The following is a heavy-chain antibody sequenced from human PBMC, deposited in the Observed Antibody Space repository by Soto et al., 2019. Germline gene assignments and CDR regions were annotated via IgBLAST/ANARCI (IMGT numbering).Heavy chain of an antibody. Sequence: GASVKVSCKASGGTFSSYAISWVRQAPGQGLEWMGGIIPIFGTANYAQKFQGRVTITADESTSTAYMELSSLRSEDTAVYYCARGARNYDFWSGYYPFAPYYYGMDVWGQGTTVTVSS. J-gene: IGHJ6*02. CDR2: IIPIFGTA. CDR1: GGTFSSYA. V-gene: IGHV1-69*13. D-gene: IGHD3-3*01. CDR3: ARGARNYDFWSGYYPFAPYYYGMDV.